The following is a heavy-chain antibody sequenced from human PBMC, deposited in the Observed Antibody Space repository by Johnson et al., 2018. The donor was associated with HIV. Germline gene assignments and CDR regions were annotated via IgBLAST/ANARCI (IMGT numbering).Heavy chain of an antibody. CDR3: AAGFCPASSVLELGDNVRGLLGLRWAM. D-gene: IGHD6-13*01. V-gene: IGHV3-9*01. Sequence: VQLVESGGGLVQPGRSLRLSCAASGFTFDDYAMHCVRQAPGKGLEWVSGVSWNSVRIGCADSVKGRFTISRDNAKNSLYLQMNVLLCKRARFSSIAAGFCPASSVLELGDNVRGLLGLRWAMWG. J-gene: IGHJ1*01. CDR2: VSWNSVRI. CDR1: GFTFDDYA.